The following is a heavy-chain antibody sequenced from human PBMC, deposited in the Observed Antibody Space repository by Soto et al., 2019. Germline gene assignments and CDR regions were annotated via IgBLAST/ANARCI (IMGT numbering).Heavy chain of an antibody. CDR3: ARPEYSSSSYGMDV. D-gene: IGHD6-6*01. Sequence: GXSLRLSYAASGFTFSSYSINWVVQAPGKGLEWVSYISSSSSTIYYADSVKGRFTISRDNAKNSLYLQMNSLRDEDTAVYYCARPEYSSSSYGMDVWGQGTTVTVSS. J-gene: IGHJ6*02. CDR1: GFTFSSYS. CDR2: ISSSSSTI. V-gene: IGHV3-48*02.